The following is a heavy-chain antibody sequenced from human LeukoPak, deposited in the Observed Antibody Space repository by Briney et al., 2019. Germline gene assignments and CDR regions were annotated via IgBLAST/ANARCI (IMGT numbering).Heavy chain of an antibody. J-gene: IGHJ4*02. V-gene: IGHV4-31*03. CDR1: GGSISSGGYY. Sequence: SETLSLTCTVSGGSISSGGYYWSWIRQHPGKGLEWIGYIYYSGSTYYNPSLKSRVTISVDTSKNQFSLKLSSVTAADTAVYYCARQVPAATFDYWGQGTQVTVSS. D-gene: IGHD2-2*01. CDR2: IYYSGST. CDR3: ARQVPAATFDY.